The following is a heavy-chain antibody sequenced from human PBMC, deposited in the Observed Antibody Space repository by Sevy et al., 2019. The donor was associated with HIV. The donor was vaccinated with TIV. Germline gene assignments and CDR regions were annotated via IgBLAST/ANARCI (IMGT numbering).Heavy chain of an antibody. Sequence: GGSLRLSCAASGFAFYEYSMSWIRQAPGKGLEWVATLSFGCGKINYADSVKGRFTISRDNSKNSFYLQRDNWRVEDTALYYCAREGCSRPHDYWGQGTRVTVSS. J-gene: IGHJ4*02. CDR2: LSFGCGKI. CDR3: AREGCSRPHDY. V-gene: IGHV3-23*01. CDR1: GFAFYEYS. D-gene: IGHD2-8*01.